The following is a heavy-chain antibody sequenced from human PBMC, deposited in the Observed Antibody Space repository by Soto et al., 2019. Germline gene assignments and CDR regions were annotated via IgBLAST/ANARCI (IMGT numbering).Heavy chain of an antibody. CDR3: AGGSWSLRFGH. CDR2: IYHGGRT. CDR1: GESVNPYSY. D-gene: IGHD1-1*01. Sequence: QVRLQQWGAGLPQPSETLSLTCAVYGESVNPYSYWTWIRQSPGKRLERIGEIYHGGRTNYNPSLKSRVTISEDASKNQFSLKKNSLTAADTAVYYCAGGSWSLRFGHRGQGTLVTVSS. V-gene: IGHV4-34*01. J-gene: IGHJ4*02.